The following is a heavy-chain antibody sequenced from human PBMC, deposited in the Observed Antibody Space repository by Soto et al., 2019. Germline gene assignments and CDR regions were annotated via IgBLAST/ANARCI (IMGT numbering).Heavy chain of an antibody. CDR1: GYTFTMYA. V-gene: IGHV1-3*01. J-gene: IGHJ4*02. Sequence: QVQLVQSGAEVKKPGASVRVSCEASGYTFTMYAIHWVRQAPGQRLEWMGWINAANGNTKSSQKFQGRVSITRDTSASIAYMELSSLRSEDTALYYCARDQRRDYDFWSGYSQGFDYWGQGTLVTVSS. CDR3: ARDQRRDYDFWSGYSQGFDY. D-gene: IGHD3-3*01. CDR2: INAANGNT.